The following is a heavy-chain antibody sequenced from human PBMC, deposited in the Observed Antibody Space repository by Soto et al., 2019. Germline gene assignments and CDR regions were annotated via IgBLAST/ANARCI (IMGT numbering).Heavy chain of an antibody. Sequence: GGSLRLSCAASGFTFSNAWMNWVRQAPGKGLEWVGRIKSKTDGGTTDYAAPVKGRFTISRDDSKNTLYLQMNSLKTEDTAVYYCTTDPSWCYYYYGMDVWGQGTTVTVSS. CDR3: TTDPSWCYYYYGMDV. D-gene: IGHD6-13*01. V-gene: IGHV3-15*07. J-gene: IGHJ6*02. CDR1: GFTFSNAW. CDR2: IKSKTDGGTT.